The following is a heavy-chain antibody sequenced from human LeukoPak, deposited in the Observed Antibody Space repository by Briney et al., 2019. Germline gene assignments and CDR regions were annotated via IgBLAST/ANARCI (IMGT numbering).Heavy chain of an antibody. V-gene: IGHV1-2*06. J-gene: IGHJ4*02. CDR2: INPNSGGT. CDR3: ARDYTGLLRYFDWLFTFDY. Sequence: ASVKVSCKASGYTFTGYYMHWVRQAPGQGLEWMGRINPNSGGTNYAQKFQGRVTMTRDTSISTAYMELSRLRSDDTAVYYCARDYTGLLRYFDWLFTFDYWGQGTLVTVSS. D-gene: IGHD3-9*01. CDR1: GYTFTGYY.